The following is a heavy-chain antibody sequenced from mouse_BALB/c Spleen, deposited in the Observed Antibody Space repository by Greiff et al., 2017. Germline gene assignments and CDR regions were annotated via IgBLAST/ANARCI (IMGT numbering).Heavy chain of an antibody. V-gene: IGHV5-17*02. CDR1: GFTFSSFG. Sequence: EVMLVESGGGLVQPGGSRKLSCAASGFTFSSFGMHWVRQAPEKGLEWVAYISSGSSTIYYADTVKGRFTTASDKPKNTLFLQMTSLRSEDTALYYCARSVNYSAWFAYWGQGTLVTVSA. J-gene: IGHJ3*01. CDR3: ARSVNYSAWFAY. D-gene: IGHD1-1*01. CDR2: ISSGSSTI.